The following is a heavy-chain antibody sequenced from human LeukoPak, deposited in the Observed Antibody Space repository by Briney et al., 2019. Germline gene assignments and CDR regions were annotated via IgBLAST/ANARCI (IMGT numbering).Heavy chain of an antibody. Sequence: SETLSLTCTVSGGPVSSGSYYWSWIRQPPGKGLEWIGYIYYSGSTNYNPSLKSRVTISVDTSKNKFSLKLSSVTAADTAVYYCARDQDGMDVWGKGTTVTVSS. CDR2: IYYSGST. J-gene: IGHJ6*04. V-gene: IGHV4-61*01. CDR3: ARDQDGMDV. CDR1: GGPVSSGSYY.